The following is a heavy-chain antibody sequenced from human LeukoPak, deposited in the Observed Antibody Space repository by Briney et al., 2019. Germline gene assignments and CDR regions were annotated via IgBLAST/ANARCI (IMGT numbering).Heavy chain of an antibody. D-gene: IGHD2-15*01. CDR1: GFTFSSYW. CDR2: INSDGSST. CDR3: ARALSSDGAFDI. Sequence: PGGSLKLSCAASGFTFSSYWMHWVRQAPGKGLVWVSRINSDGSSTSYADSVKGRFTISRDNAKNTLYLQMNSLRAEDTAVYYCARALSSDGAFDIWGQGTLVTVSS. J-gene: IGHJ4*02. V-gene: IGHV3-74*01.